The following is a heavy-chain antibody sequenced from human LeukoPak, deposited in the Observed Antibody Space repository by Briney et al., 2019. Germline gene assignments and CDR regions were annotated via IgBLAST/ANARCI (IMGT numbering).Heavy chain of an antibody. CDR3: ARVPAAGTQFDD. CDR1: RFTFNKYW. Sequence: PGGSLRLSCTASRFTFNKYWMHWVRQAPGKGLVWVSRINIDASSISYADSVKGRFTNSRDNAKNTLYLQMNSLRAEDTAVYYCARVPAAGTQFDDWGQGTLVTVSS. CDR2: INIDASSI. D-gene: IGHD6-13*01. V-gene: IGHV3-74*01. J-gene: IGHJ4*02.